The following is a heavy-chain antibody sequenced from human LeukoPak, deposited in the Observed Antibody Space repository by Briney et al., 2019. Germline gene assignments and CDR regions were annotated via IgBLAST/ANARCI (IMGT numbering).Heavy chain of an antibody. J-gene: IGHJ6*03. D-gene: IGHD2-2*01. CDR1: GGSISSYY. CDR2: IYYSGST. V-gene: IGHV4-59*01. CDR3: ARGGVVPAAYYYYMDV. Sequence: SETLSLTCTVSGGSISSYYWSWIRQPPGTGLEWIAYIYYSGSTNDNPSLKSRVTISVDTSKNQFSLKLSSVTAADTAVYYCARGGVVPAAYYYYMDVWGKGTTVTVSS.